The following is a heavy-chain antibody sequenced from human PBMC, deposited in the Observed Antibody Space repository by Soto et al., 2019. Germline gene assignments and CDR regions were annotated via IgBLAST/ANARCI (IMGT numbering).Heavy chain of an antibody. Sequence: QVQLVESGGGVVQPGRSLRLSCAASGFTFNNYVMHWVRQAPGKGLEWVAGISKDGKSEHYADSVKGRFTISRDNSKNTLYVQLDILRIEDMAIYYCATEDQSSGRAGTFHHWGQGTLVTVSS. J-gene: IGHJ1*01. V-gene: IGHV3-30*04. D-gene: IGHD3-22*01. CDR1: GFTFNNYV. CDR3: ATEDQSSGRAGTFHH. CDR2: ISKDGKSE.